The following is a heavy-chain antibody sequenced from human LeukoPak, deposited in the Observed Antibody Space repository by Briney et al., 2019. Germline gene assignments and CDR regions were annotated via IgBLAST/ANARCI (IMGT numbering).Heavy chain of an antibody. D-gene: IGHD1-1*01. J-gene: IGHJ5*01. Sequence: GGSLRLSCAVSGFTVSSIYMNWVRQAPGKGLEWVSYISSSGSTIYYADSVKGRLTISRDNAKNSLYLQLSSLRDEDTAVYYCARDCRLNCARQPGFDSWGQGTQVTVSS. CDR3: ARDCRLNCARQPGFDS. CDR1: GFTVSSIY. V-gene: IGHV3-48*02. CDR2: ISSSGSTI.